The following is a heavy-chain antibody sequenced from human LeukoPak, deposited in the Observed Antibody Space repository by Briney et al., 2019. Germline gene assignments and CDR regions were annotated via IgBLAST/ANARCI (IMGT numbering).Heavy chain of an antibody. CDR1: GGSISEYY. V-gene: IGHV4-59*08. CDR2: ISYNGIT. Sequence: SETLSLTCTVSGGSISEYYWSWIRQPPGQGLEWMAYISYNGITNYNPSLTSRVTISVDTSKNQFSLKLTSVTAADTAVYYCARHMSGDYDYWGQGTLVTVSS. CDR3: ARHMSGDYDY. D-gene: IGHD3-10*02. J-gene: IGHJ4*02.